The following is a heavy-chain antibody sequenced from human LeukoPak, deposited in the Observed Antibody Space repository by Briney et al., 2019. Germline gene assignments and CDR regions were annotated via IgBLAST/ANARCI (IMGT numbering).Heavy chain of an antibody. V-gene: IGHV4-34*01. D-gene: IGHD3-3*01. J-gene: IGHJ4*02. CDR1: GGSLSGSY. CDR3: ARARRDSGYYKVDY. Sequence: SETLSLTCAVYGGSLSGSYWSWIRQPPGKGLEWTGEINHSGSANYNPSLKSRVTLSIDKSKNQFSLNLNSVTAADTAVYYCARARRDSGYYKVDYWGQGTLVTVSS. CDR2: INHSGSA.